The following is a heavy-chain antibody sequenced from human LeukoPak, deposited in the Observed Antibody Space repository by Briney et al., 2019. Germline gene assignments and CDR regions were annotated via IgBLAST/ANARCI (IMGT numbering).Heavy chain of an antibody. J-gene: IGHJ6*03. CDR1: GFTFSSYT. CDR3: AKDRCSNGVGCYYYYMDV. D-gene: IGHD2-8*01. CDR2: ISSSSIYI. Sequence: GGSLRLSCAASGFTFSSYTMNWVRQAPGKGLEWVSSISSSSIYIYYADSVKGRFSISRDSSKNILYLQMNSLGAEDTAVYYCAKDRCSNGVGCYYYYMDVWGKGTTVTISS. V-gene: IGHV3-21*01.